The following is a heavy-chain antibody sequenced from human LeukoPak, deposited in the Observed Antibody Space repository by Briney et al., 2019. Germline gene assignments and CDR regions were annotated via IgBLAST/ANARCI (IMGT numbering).Heavy chain of an antibody. CDR3: AREAYYDFWSGYYRGAFDI. CDR2: ISAYNGNT. V-gene: IGHV1-18*01. CDR1: GYTFTSYG. D-gene: IGHD3-3*01. J-gene: IGHJ3*02. Sequence: ASVKVSCKASGYTFTSYGISWVRQAPGQGLEWMGWISAYNGNTNYAQKLLGRVTMTTDTSTSTAYMELRSLRSDDTAVYYCAREAYYDFWSGYYRGAFDIWGQGTMVTVSS.